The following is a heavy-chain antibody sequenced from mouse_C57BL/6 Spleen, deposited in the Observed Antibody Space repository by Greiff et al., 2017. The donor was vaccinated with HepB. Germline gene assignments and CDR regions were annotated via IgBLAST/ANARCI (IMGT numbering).Heavy chain of an antibody. CDR3: TRPLYDSSMDH. D-gene: IGHD2-3*01. CDR2: IDPETGGT. CDR1: GYTFTDYE. J-gene: IGHJ4*01. V-gene: IGHV1-15*01. Sequence: VQLQQSGAELVRPGASVTLSCKASGYTFTDYEMHWVKQTPVHGLEWIGAIDPETGGTAYNQKFKGKAILTADKSSSTAYMELRSLTSADSAVYYCTRPLYDSSMDHWGQVTSATVSS.